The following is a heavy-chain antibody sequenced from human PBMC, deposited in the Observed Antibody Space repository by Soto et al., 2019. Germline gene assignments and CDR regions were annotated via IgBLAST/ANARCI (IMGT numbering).Heavy chain of an antibody. CDR3: ARLRMGSYYYGSSGYYTYGMDV. V-gene: IGHV4-39*01. CDR1: GGSISSSSYY. Sequence: PSETLSLTCTVSGGSISSSSYYWGWIRQPPGKGLEWIGTISYSGSTYYNPSLKSRVTISVDTSKNQFSLKLSSVTAADTAVYYCARLRMGSYYYGSSGYYTYGMDVWGQGTTVS. J-gene: IGHJ6*02. CDR2: ISYSGST. D-gene: IGHD3-22*01.